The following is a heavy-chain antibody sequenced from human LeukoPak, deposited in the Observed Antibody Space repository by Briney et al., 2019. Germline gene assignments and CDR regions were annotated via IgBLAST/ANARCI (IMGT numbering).Heavy chain of an antibody. D-gene: IGHD5-12*01. CDR1: GGSFSGYY. Sequence: SETLSLTCAVYGGSFSGYYWSWIRQPPGKGLEWIGEINHSGSTNYNPSLKSRVTISVDTSKNQFSLKLSSVTAADTAVYYCARVPYSGYHSLHIDHFDYWGQGTLVTVSS. CDR2: INHSGST. V-gene: IGHV4-34*01. CDR3: ARVPYSGYHSLHIDHFDY. J-gene: IGHJ4*02.